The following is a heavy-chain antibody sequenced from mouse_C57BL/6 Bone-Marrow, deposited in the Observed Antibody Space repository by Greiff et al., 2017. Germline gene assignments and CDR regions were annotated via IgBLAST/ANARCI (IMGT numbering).Heavy chain of an antibody. CDR1: GYTFTSYG. CDR2: IYPRSGNT. J-gene: IGHJ1*03. Sequence: VHLVESGAELARPGASVKLSCKASGYTFTSYGISWVKQRTGQGLEWIGEIYPRSGNTYYNEKFKGKATLTADKSSSTAYMELRSLTSEDSAVYFCARRDYDYDGWYFDVWGTGTTVTVSS. CDR3: ARRDYDYDGWYFDV. D-gene: IGHD2-4*01. V-gene: IGHV1-81*01.